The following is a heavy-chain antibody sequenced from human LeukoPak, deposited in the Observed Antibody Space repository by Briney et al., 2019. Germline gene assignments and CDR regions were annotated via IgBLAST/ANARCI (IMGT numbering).Heavy chain of an antibody. CDR2: ISYDGSIK. CDR1: GFTFSSYV. V-gene: IGHV3-30*18. D-gene: IGHD3-22*01. CDR3: AKSYYYDSSGYLGY. Sequence: GGSLRLSCAASGFTFSSYVMHWVRQAPGKGLEWVEVISYDGSIKYYADSVKGRFTISRDNSKHTLYLQMNSLRAEDTAVYYCAKSYYYDSSGYLGYWGQGTLVTVSS. J-gene: IGHJ4*02.